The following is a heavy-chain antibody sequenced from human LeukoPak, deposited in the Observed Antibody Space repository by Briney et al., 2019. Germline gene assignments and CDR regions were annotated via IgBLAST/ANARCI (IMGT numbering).Heavy chain of an antibody. D-gene: IGHD6-19*01. CDR2: IHIYRGNT. CDR1: GYSSTNYG. J-gene: IGHJ4*02. Sequence: ASVKVSCKASGYSSTNYGISWVRQAPGQGLEWMGWIHIYRGNTNYAQKFQGRVTMTTDTSTSTVYMEVRGLRSDDTAMYYCARDEPYSSGWYYFDYWGQGTLVTVSS. V-gene: IGHV1-18*01. CDR3: ARDEPYSSGWYYFDY.